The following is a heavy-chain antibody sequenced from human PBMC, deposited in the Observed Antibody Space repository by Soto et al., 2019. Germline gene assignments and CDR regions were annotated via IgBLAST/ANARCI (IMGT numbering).Heavy chain of an antibody. D-gene: IGHD1-26*01. V-gene: IGHV1-18*01. CDR1: GYTFTSYG. CDR3: AREAKVGVYYYYMDV. J-gene: IGHJ6*03. Sequence: ASVKVSCKASGYTFTSYGISWVRQAPGQGLEWMGWISAYNGNTNYAQKLQGRVTMTTDTSTSTAYMELRSLRSDDTAVYYCAREAKVGVYYYYMDVWGKGTTVTVSS. CDR2: ISAYNGNT.